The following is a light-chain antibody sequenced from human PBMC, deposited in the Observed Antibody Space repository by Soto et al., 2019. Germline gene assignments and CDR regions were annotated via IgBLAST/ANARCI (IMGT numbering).Light chain of an antibody. V-gene: IGKV3-15*01. CDR2: CAS. Sequence: ERVMTQSPGTLSVSPGERATLSCRASQSVNSNLAWYQQKPGQAPRLLIYCASTRATGIPAGFSGSGSGTEFTLTIGSLQSEDFAVDYCPQYNNWPRTFGQGTKVEIK. CDR3: PQYNNWPRT. CDR1: QSVNSN. J-gene: IGKJ1*01.